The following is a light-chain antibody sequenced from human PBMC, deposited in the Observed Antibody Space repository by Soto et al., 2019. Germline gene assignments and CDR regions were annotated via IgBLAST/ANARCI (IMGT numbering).Light chain of an antibody. Sequence: EIVLTQSPVTLSLSPGERATLSCRASQSVSSYLAWYQQKPGQAPRLLIYDASNRATGIPARFSGSGSGTDFTLTISSLEPEDFAVYYCQQRSNWPTFGPGTKVAIK. CDR1: QSVSSY. CDR2: DAS. J-gene: IGKJ3*01. V-gene: IGKV3-11*01. CDR3: QQRSNWPT.